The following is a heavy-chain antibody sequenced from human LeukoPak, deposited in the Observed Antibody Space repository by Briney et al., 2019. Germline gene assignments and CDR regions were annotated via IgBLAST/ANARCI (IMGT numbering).Heavy chain of an antibody. Sequence: SETLSLTCSVYGGSFSGYYWSWIRQPPAKGLEWIGEINHSGSTNYNPSLKSRVTISVDTSKNQFSLKLSSVTAADTAVYYCARGISYSSGYYYYYYMDVWGKGTTVTVSS. CDR2: INHSGST. V-gene: IGHV4-34*01. CDR3: ARGISYSSGYYYYYYMDV. CDR1: GGSFSGYY. J-gene: IGHJ6*03. D-gene: IGHD3-22*01.